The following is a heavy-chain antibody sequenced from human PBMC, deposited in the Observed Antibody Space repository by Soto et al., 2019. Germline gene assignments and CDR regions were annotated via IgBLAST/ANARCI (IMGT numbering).Heavy chain of an antibody. CDR3: ARAGEQWLVHEYYFDY. CDR1: GFTFSSYG. CDR2: IWYDGSNK. D-gene: IGHD6-19*01. Sequence: QVQLVESGGGVVQPGRSLRLSCAASGFTFSSYGMHWVRQAPGKGLEWVAVIWYDGSNKYYADSVKGRFTISRDNSKNTLYLQMKSLRAEDTAVYYCARAGEQWLVHEYYFDYWGQGTLVTVSS. V-gene: IGHV3-33*01. J-gene: IGHJ4*02.